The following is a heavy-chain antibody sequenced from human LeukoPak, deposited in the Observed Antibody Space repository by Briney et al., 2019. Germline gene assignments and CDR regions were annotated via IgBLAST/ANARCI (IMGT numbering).Heavy chain of an antibody. CDR2: INAHSGDT. CDR1: GYTFTGYY. V-gene: IGHV1-2*02. D-gene: IGHD2-8*01. Sequence: GASVKVSCKASGYTFTGYYIHWVRQAPGQGLEWVGWINAHSGDTSYAQNFQGRVTMTRDTSISTAYLDLSRLRSDDTAVYYCARDLVHHRLLATNYNWFDPWGQGTLVTVSS. J-gene: IGHJ5*02. CDR3: ARDLVHHRLLATNYNWFDP.